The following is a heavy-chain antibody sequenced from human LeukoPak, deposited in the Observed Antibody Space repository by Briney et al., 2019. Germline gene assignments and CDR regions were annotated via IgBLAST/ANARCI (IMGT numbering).Heavy chain of an antibody. CDR1: GFTFYSYG. J-gene: IGHJ3*02. CDR3: AKDVKTLDAFDI. Sequence: GGSLRLSCAASGFTFYSYGMSWVRQAPGEGLEWVSGISGSGGTTYYADSVKGRFTITRDNSRNTVYLQMNSLRAEDTAVYYCAKDVKTLDAFDIWGRGTMVAVSS. V-gene: IGHV3-23*01. CDR2: ISGSGGTT.